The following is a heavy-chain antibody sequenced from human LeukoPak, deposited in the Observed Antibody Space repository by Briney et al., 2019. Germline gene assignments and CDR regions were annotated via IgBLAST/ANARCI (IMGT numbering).Heavy chain of an antibody. D-gene: IGHD3-22*01. CDR1: GGSFSGYY. V-gene: IGHV4-34*01. CDR2: INHSGTT. CDR3: ARGPPYNYDSSGYYRFDY. J-gene: IGHJ4*02. Sequence: PSETLSLTCVVYGGSFSGYYWSWIRQPPGKGLEWIGEINHSGTTKYNPSLKSRVTIFVDTSKNQFSLKVTPVTAADTAVYYCARGPPYNYDSSGYYRFDYWGQGTPVTVSS.